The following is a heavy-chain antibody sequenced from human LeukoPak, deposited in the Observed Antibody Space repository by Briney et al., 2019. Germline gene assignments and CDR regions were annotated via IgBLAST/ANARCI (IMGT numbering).Heavy chain of an antibody. J-gene: IGHJ4*02. CDR2: IYYSGST. CDR3: ARDRSGGSPAVDY. CDR1: GGSISSGDYY. D-gene: IGHD2-15*01. Sequence: SETLSLTCTVSGGSISSGDYYWSWIRQLPGKGLEWFGYIYYSGSTYYNPSLKSRVTISVDTSKNQFSLKLSSVTAADTAVYYCARDRSGGSPAVDYWGQGTLVTVSS. V-gene: IGHV4-30-4*01.